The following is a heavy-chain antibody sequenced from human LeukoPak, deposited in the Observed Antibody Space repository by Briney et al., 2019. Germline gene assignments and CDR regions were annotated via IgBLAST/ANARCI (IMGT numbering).Heavy chain of an antibody. CDR2: IRSKAYGGTT. V-gene: IGHV3-49*04. CDR1: EFTFGDYA. CDR3: TRGANSFDY. J-gene: IGHJ4*02. Sequence: GGSLRLSCTASEFTFGDYAMSWVRQAPGKGLEWVGFIRSKAYGGTTEYAASVKGRFTISRDDSKSIAYLQMNSLKTEDTAVYYCTRGANSFDYWGQGTLVTVSS.